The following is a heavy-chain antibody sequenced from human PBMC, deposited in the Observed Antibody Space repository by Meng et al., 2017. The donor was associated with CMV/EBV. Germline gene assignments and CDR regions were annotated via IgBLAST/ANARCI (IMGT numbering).Heavy chain of an antibody. D-gene: IGHD5-18*01. CDR1: GFTFSSYW. Sequence: GESLKISCAASGFTFSSYWMHWVRQAPGKGLVWVSRINSDGSSTSYADSVKGRFTISRDNAKNTLYLQMNSLRAEDTAVYYCAKEAAMVTGDYYYYYYGMDVWGQGTTVTVSS. V-gene: IGHV3-74*01. J-gene: IGHJ6*02. CDR3: AKEAAMVTGDYYYYYYGMDV. CDR2: INSDGSST.